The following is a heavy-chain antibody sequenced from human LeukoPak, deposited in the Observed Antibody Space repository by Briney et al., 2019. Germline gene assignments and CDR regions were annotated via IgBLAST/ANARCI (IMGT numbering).Heavy chain of an antibody. V-gene: IGHV3-7*01. J-gene: IGHJ6*02. Sequence: GRSLRLSCAASGFTLSRSSMSWVRPAPGKGLEWVGNIKQDGNQKYYRDSVRGRVIISRDNAKNSLSLQMSSLRAEDTAIYYCARVVESGYAFGGSLGTLYYYYYGMDVWGQGTTVTVSS. CDR2: IKQDGNQK. CDR1: GFTLSRSS. CDR3: ARVVESGYAFGGSLGTLYYYYYGMDV. D-gene: IGHD5-12*01.